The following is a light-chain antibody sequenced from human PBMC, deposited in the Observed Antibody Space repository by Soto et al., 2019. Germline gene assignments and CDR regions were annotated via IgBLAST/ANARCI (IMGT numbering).Light chain of an antibody. CDR2: EVT. CDR1: SSDVGGYNY. J-gene: IGLJ3*02. V-gene: IGLV2-8*01. CDR3: SSYAASNNFYFV. Sequence: QSALTQPPSASGSPGQSVTISCTGTSSDVGGYNYVSWYQQYPGRAPKLMIYEVTKRPSGVPDRFSGYKSGNTASLTVSGLQADDEADYYCSSYAASNNFYFVFGGGTKLTVL.